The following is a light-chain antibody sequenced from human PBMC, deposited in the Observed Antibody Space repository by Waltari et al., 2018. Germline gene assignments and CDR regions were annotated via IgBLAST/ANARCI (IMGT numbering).Light chain of an antibody. CDR2: AAS. J-gene: IGKJ4*01. CDR1: QSISTY. Sequence: DFQMTQSPSSLSASVGDRVTITCRASQSISTYLNLYQQKPGKAPNLLIYAASSLQSGVPSRFSGSGSGTDFTLTISSLQPEDFATYYCQQSYSPLTFGGGTKVEIK. V-gene: IGKV1-39*01. CDR3: QQSYSPLT.